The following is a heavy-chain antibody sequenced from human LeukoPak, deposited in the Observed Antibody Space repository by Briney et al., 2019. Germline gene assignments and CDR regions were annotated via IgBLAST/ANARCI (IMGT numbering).Heavy chain of an antibody. V-gene: IGHV3-9*01. Sequence: GGSLRLSCAASGFTFSSYAMSWVRQAPGKGLEWVSGISWNSGSIGYADSVKGRFTISRDNAKNSLYLQMNSLRAEDTALYYCAKLLDGGNFDFDYWGQGTLVTVSS. CDR3: AKLLDGGNFDFDY. CDR2: ISWNSGSI. CDR1: GFTFSSYA. D-gene: IGHD4-23*01. J-gene: IGHJ4*02.